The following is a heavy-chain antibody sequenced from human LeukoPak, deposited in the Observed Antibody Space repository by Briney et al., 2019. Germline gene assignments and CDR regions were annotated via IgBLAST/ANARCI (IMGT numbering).Heavy chain of an antibody. D-gene: IGHD3-10*01. Sequence: ASVKVSCKASGYTFTGYYMHWVRQAPGQGLEWMGWINPNSGNTGYAQKFQGRVTMTRNTSISTAYMELSSLRSEDTAVYYCTRGRKEIIVIITKYYLDYWGQGTLV. J-gene: IGHJ4*02. CDR3: TRGRKEIIVIITKYYLDY. V-gene: IGHV1-8*02. CDR2: INPNSGNT. CDR1: GYTFTGYY.